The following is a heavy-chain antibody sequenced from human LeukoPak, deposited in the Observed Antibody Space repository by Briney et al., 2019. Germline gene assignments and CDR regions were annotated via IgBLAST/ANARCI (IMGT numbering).Heavy chain of an antibody. V-gene: IGHV3-64D*06. Sequence: GGSLRLSCSVSGFTFSTYVMHWVRQAPGKGLEYVSAISSNGDNTYYADSVKDRFTISRDNSKNTLYLQMSSLRADDRAVYYCVRGTGYWGQGTLVTVSS. CDR1: GFTFSTYV. CDR3: VRGTGY. CDR2: ISSNGDNT. J-gene: IGHJ4*02.